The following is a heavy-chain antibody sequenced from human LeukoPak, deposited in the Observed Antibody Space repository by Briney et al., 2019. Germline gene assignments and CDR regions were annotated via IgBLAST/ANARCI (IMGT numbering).Heavy chain of an antibody. CDR3: ARERGILRGDAFDL. CDR2: IYSSGNT. D-gene: IGHD1-26*01. J-gene: IGHJ3*01. CDR1: GVSFSTYY. Sequence: PSETLPLSWTVFGVSFSTYYWTWIRQPAGKGPEWIGRIYSSGNTNYNPSLESRVTMSIDTSKHQFSLKLTSVTAADTAVYYCARERGILRGDAFDLWGQ. V-gene: IGHV4-4*07.